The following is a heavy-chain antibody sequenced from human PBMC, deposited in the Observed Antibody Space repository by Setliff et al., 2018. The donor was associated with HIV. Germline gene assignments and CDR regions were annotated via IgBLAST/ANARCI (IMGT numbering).Heavy chain of an antibody. CDR1: GYTFTSYG. J-gene: IGHJ6*02. CDR3: AREVHSGYSYGYVPRDYYGMDV. V-gene: IGHV1-18*01. CDR2: ISAYNGNT. D-gene: IGHD5-18*01. Sequence: ASVKVSCKASGYTFTSYGISWVRQAPGQGLEWMGWISAYNGNTNYAQKLQGRVTMTTDTSTSTAYMELRSLRSDDTAVYYCAREVHSGYSYGYVPRDYYGMDVWGQGTTVTV.